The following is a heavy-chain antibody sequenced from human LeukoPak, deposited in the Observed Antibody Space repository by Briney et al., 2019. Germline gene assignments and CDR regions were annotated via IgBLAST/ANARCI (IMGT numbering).Heavy chain of an antibody. CDR2: IYYSGST. J-gene: IGHJ4*02. CDR3: ARLVGATYFDY. Sequence: SETLSLTCTVSGGSISSSSYYWGWIRQPPGKGLEWIGSIYYSGSTYYNPSLKSRVTISVDTSKNQFSLKLSSVTAADTAVYYCARLVGATYFDYWGQGTLVTVSS. D-gene: IGHD1-26*01. CDR1: GGSISSSSYY. V-gene: IGHV4-39*01.